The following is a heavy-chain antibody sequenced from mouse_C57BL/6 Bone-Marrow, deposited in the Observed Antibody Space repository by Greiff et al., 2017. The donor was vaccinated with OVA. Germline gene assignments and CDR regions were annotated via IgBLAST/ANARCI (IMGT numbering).Heavy chain of an antibody. CDR1: GYTFTSYW. D-gene: IGHD1-1*01. V-gene: IGHV1-59*01. CDR3: AGDYYGSSYGYYAMDY. CDR2: IDPSDSYT. Sequence: VKLQQPGAELVRPGTSVKLSCKASGYTFTSYWMHWVKQRPGQGLEWIGVIDPSDSYTNYNQKFKGKATLTVDTSSSTAYMQLSSLTSEDSAVYYCAGDYYGSSYGYYAMDYWGQGTSVTVSS. J-gene: IGHJ4*01.